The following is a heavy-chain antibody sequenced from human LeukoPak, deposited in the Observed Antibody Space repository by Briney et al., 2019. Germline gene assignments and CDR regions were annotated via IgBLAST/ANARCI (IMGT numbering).Heavy chain of an antibody. V-gene: IGHV3-73*01. CDR3: SRFGPGDDDVFDI. CDR2: FGTKSDNYAT. Sequence: GGSLRLSCVGSGFIFSASNVHWFRQASGKGLEWVGRFGTKSDNYATGYIASVRGRFTIARDDSKNTAYLQMNSLITEDTAVYFCSRFGPGDDDVFDIWGQGTMVTVSS. D-gene: IGHD2-21*02. J-gene: IGHJ3*02. CDR1: GFIFSASN.